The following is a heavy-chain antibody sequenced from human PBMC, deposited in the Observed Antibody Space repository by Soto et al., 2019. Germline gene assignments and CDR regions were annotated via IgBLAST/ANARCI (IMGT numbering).Heavy chain of an antibody. J-gene: IGHJ6*02. V-gene: IGHV3-11*01. Sequence: QVQLVESGGGLVKPGESLRLSCAASGFTLSDYYMTWVRQTPGKGLEWISYISSTGGTVNYADSVKGRFTISRDNIKNSLFLQMTSLRDEDTAVYYCARDGLDYYGLDVWGQGTKVTVSS. CDR2: ISSTGGTV. CDR3: ARDGLDYYGLDV. CDR1: GFTLSDYY.